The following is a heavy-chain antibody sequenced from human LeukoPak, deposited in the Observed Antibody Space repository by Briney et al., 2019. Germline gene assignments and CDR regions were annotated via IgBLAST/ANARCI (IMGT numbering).Heavy chain of an antibody. CDR2: IHYSGIT. Sequence: SETLSLTCTVSGGSISSTSYYWGWIRQPPGKGLESIAVIHYSGITYYNPSLRSRVTISIDTSKNQFSLKLRSVTAADTAVYCCASAYCDTGICYTGSFDRWGQGTLVTVSS. V-gene: IGHV4-39*01. D-gene: IGHD2-21*01. CDR3: ASAYCDTGICYTGSFDR. CDR1: GGSISSTSYY. J-gene: IGHJ5*02.